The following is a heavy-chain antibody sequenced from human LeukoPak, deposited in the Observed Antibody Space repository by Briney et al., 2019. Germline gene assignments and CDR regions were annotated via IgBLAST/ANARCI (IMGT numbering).Heavy chain of an antibody. J-gene: IGHJ6*03. CDR3: VRVERWLQSRYYYYYYYMDV. CDR1: GGSFSAYY. D-gene: IGHD5-24*01. CDR2: MTYSGDS. Sequence: SETLSVTCAVYGGSFSAYYWSWVRQPPGKGLEWLGEMTYSGDSNFNPSLKSRVTLSADTFKNQFSLKLSSVTAADTAVYYCVRVERWLQSRYYYYYYYMDVWGKGTTVTVSS. V-gene: IGHV4-34*01.